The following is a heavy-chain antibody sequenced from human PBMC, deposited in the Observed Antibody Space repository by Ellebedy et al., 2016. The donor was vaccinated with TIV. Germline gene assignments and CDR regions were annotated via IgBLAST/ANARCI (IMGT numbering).Heavy chain of an antibody. CDR1: GGSFSGYY. CDR3: ARSPRQQPKIPDY. CDR2: INHSGST. J-gene: IGHJ4*02. Sequence: SETLSLTXAVYGGSFSGYYWSWIRQPPGKGLEWIGEINHSGSTNYNPSLKSRVTISVDTSKNQFSLKLSSVTAADTAVYYCARSPRQQPKIPDYWGQGTLVTVSS. D-gene: IGHD6-13*01. V-gene: IGHV4-34*01.